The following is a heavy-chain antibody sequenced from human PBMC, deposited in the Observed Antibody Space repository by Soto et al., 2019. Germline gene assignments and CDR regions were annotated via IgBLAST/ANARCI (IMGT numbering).Heavy chain of an antibody. V-gene: IGHV1-69*01. Sequence: QVQLVQSGAEVKKPGSSVKVSCKASGGTFSSYSINWVRQAPGQGLEWMGEIIPIFGTANYAQKFQGRVTIAADESTSTAYMELSSMRSEDTAVYYCARDGGRHSGGIDYWGQGTLVTVSS. D-gene: IGHD1-26*01. CDR3: ARDGGRHSGGIDY. J-gene: IGHJ4*02. CDR1: GGTFSSYS. CDR2: IIPIFGTA.